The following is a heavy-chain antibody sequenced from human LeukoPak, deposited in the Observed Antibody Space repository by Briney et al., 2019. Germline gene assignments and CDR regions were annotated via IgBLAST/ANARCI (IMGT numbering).Heavy chain of an antibody. J-gene: IGHJ4*02. CDR1: GYTFTGYF. CDR3: ARELGYSYGYGY. D-gene: IGHD5-18*01. V-gene: IGHV1-2*02. Sequence: ASVTVSCKASGYTFTGYFMHWVRQAPGQGLEWMGWINPNSGGTNYAQKFQGRVTMTRDTSISTAYMELSRLRSDDTAVYYCARELGYSYGYGYWGQGTLVTVSS. CDR2: INPNSGGT.